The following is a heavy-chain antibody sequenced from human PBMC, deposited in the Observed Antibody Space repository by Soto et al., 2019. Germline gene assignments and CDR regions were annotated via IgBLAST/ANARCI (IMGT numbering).Heavy chain of an antibody. CDR3: VRVRDYYDSRGYSTDAFDI. Sequence: EVQLVESGGGLVQPGGSLRLSCVVSGFSFSDHYMDWVRQAPEKRLEWVGRTRNKAKSYSTAYAASVKGRFTISRDDSRNSVYLQMASLRTEDTAVYYCVRVRDYYDSRGYSTDAFDIWGQGSMVTVSS. CDR2: TRNKAKSYST. J-gene: IGHJ3*02. V-gene: IGHV3-72*01. CDR1: GFSFSDHY. D-gene: IGHD3-22*01.